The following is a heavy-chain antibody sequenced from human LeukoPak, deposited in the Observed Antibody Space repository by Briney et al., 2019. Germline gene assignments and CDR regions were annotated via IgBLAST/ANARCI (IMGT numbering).Heavy chain of an antibody. CDR2: IKPDGSEK. J-gene: IGHJ4*02. D-gene: IGHD2-2*01. CDR1: GLIFSKYW. V-gene: IGHV3-7*03. CDR3: AKSGYCSSTSCSQLDY. Sequence: GGSLRLSCAASGLIFSKYWMTWVRQAPGKGLEWVASIKPDGSEKYYLDSVKGRFTISRDNAKNSLYLQMNSLRAEDTALYYCAKSGYCSSTSCSQLDYWGQGTLVTVSS.